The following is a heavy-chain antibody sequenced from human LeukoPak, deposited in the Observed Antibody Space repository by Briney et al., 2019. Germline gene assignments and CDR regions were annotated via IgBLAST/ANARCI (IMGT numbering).Heavy chain of an antibody. V-gene: IGHV5-51*01. J-gene: IGHJ4*02. Sequence: GESLKISCKGSGYSFTTYWIGWVCQMPGKGLEWLGIIYPGDSNTRYSPSFQGQVTISADKSISIAYLQWSSLKASDTAMYYCARCAVGRYSDLVDYWGQGTLVTVSS. D-gene: IGHD5-12*01. CDR1: GYSFTTYW. CDR2: IYPGDSNT. CDR3: ARCAVGRYSDLVDY.